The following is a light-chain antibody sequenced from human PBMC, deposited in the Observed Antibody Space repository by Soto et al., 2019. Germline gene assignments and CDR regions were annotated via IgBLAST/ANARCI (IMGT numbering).Light chain of an antibody. V-gene: IGLV2-11*01. CDR3: CSYAGSYV. CDR1: SSDVGGYNY. Sequence: LTQPRSVSGSPGQSVTISCTGTSSDVGGYNYVSWYQQHPGKAPKLMIYDVSKRPSGVPDRFSGSKSGNTASLTISGLQAEDEADYYCCSYAGSYVFGTGTKLTVL. CDR2: DVS. J-gene: IGLJ1*01.